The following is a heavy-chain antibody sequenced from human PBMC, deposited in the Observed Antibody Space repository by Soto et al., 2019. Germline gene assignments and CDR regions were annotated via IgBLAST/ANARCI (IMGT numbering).Heavy chain of an antibody. V-gene: IGHV3-7*03. CDR2: IKQDGSEK. D-gene: IGHD3-3*01. J-gene: IGHJ6*02. Sequence: HPGGSLRLSCAASGFTFSSYWMSWVRQAPGKGLEWVANIKQDGSEKYYVDSVKGRFTISRDNAKNSLYLQMNSLRAEDTAVYYCARVNRYDFWSGYYTLYYGMDVWGQGNKVTVSS. CDR3: ARVNRYDFWSGYYTLYYGMDV. CDR1: GFTFSSYW.